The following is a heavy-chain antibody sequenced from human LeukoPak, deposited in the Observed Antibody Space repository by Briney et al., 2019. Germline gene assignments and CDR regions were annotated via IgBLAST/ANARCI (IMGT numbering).Heavy chain of an antibody. CDR3: AVDSHSWYHFDH. Sequence: GGSLRLSCAASGFSVNDWYMSWVRQAPGNGLEWVSTIYSAGSTYYADSVKGRFTISRDSSKNTLCLQMNHLRAEDTAVYYCAVDSHSWYHFDHWGQGSLVIVSS. V-gene: IGHV3-53*01. D-gene: IGHD6-13*01. CDR2: IYSAGST. CDR1: GFSVNDWY. J-gene: IGHJ4*02.